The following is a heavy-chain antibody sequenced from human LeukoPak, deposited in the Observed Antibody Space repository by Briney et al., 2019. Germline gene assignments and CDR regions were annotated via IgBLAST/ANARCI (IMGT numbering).Heavy chain of an antibody. V-gene: IGHV4-59*01. CDR2: IYYSGST. J-gene: IGHJ4*02. CDR3: ARDKRRHYYDSSGYYDY. CDR1: GGSISSYY. Sequence: SETLSLTCTVSGGSISSYYWNWIRQPPGKGLEWIGYIYYSGSTNYNPSLKSRVTISVDTSKNQFSLKLSSVTAADTAVYYCARDKRRHYYDSSGYYDYWGQGTLVTVSS. D-gene: IGHD3-22*01.